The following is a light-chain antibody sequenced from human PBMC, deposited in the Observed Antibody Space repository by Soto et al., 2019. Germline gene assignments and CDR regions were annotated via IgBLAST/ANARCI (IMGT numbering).Light chain of an antibody. CDR3: LQHNTYPWT. Sequence: DIQMTQSPSAMSASVGDRVTITCRASQGIGNYLACFQQKPGEVPKRLIYAASSLQSGVPSRFSGSGSVTEFALTVSILQPEHFASYYCLQHNTYPWTFGQGNTLEIK. CDR2: AAS. J-gene: IGKJ1*01. CDR1: QGIGNY. V-gene: IGKV1-17*03.